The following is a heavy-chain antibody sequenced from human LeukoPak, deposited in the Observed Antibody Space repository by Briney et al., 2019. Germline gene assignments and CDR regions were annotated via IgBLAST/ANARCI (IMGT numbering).Heavy chain of an antibody. Sequence: GGSLRLSCAASGFTFDDYGMSWVRQAPGKGLEWVSGINWNGGSTGYADSVKGRFTISRDNAKNSLYLQMNSLRAEDAALYYCARDRRGSSWGYYFDYWGQGTLVTVSS. CDR1: GFTFDDYG. J-gene: IGHJ4*02. D-gene: IGHD2-15*01. CDR3: ARDRRGSSWGYYFDY. CDR2: INWNGGST. V-gene: IGHV3-20*04.